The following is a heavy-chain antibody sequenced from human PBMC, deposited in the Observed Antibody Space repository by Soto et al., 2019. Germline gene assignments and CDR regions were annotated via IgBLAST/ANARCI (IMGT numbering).Heavy chain of an antibody. CDR3: AREAATAGATFDY. CDR1: GYTFSSYF. J-gene: IGHJ4*02. V-gene: IGHV1-46*03. D-gene: IGHD1-1*01. Sequence: QVQLVQSGTEAKQPGASVRVSCKASGYTFSSYFLHWVRQAPGQGLQWVGRINPRGGGTTYSQRFQGRVTMTSDTSATTIYMELSSLTSEDTAVYYCAREAATAGATFDYWGQGALVAVSS. CDR2: INPRGGGT.